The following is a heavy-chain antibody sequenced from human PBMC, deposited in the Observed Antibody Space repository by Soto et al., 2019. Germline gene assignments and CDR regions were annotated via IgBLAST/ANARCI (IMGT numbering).Heavy chain of an antibody. CDR1: GFTFSSYG. CDR2: ISYDGSNK. D-gene: IGHD4-17*01. Sequence: QVQLVESGGGVVQPGRSLRLSCAASGFTFSSYGMHWVRQAPGKELEWVAVISYDGSNKYYADSVKGRFTISRDNSKNTLYLQMNSLRAEVTAVYYCANAMATTGDYWGQGTLVTVSS. CDR3: ANAMATTGDY. J-gene: IGHJ4*02. V-gene: IGHV3-30*18.